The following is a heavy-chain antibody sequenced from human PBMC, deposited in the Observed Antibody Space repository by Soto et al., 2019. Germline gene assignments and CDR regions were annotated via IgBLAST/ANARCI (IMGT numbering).Heavy chain of an antibody. J-gene: IGHJ4*02. CDR1: GFTFDYYA. CDR3: AKDLGYDSSGYKPFDY. Sequence: GGSLRLSCAASGFTFDYYAMHWVRQAPGKGLEWVSGISWNSGSIGYADSVKGRFTISRDNAKNSLYLQMNSLRAEDTALYYCAKDLGYDSSGYKPFDYWGQGTLVTVSS. CDR2: ISWNSGSI. D-gene: IGHD3-22*01. V-gene: IGHV3-9*01.